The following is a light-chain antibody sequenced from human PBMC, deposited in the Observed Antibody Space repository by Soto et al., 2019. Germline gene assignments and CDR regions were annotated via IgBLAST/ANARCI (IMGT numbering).Light chain of an antibody. J-gene: IGLJ3*02. CDR2: LNSDGSH. CDR1: SGHSSYA. V-gene: IGLV4-69*01. Sequence: QPVLTQSPSASASLGASVKLTCTLSSGHSSYAIAWHQQQPEKGPRYLMKLNSDGSHSKGDGIPDRFSGSSSGAERYLTISSLQSEDAADYYCQTWGTGIPCVFGGGTKLTVL. CDR3: QTWGTGIPCV.